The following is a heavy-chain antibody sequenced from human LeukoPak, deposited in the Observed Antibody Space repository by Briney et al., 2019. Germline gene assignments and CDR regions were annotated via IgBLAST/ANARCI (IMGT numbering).Heavy chain of an antibody. J-gene: IGHJ4*02. Sequence: GRSLRLSCAASGFTFSSYGMRWVRQAPGKGLEWVAVIWYDGSNKYYADSVKGRFTISRDNSKNTLYLQMNSLRAEDTAVYYCAKGWRGTADYWGQGTLVTVSS. D-gene: IGHD1-26*01. V-gene: IGHV3-33*06. CDR3: AKGWRGTADY. CDR2: IWYDGSNK. CDR1: GFTFSSYG.